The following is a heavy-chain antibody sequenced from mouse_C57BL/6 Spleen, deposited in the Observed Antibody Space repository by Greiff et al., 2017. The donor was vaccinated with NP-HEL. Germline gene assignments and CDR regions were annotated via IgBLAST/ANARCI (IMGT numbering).Heavy chain of an antibody. CDR2: INPNNGGT. D-gene: IGHD2-1*01. V-gene: IGHV1-18*01. Sequence: VQLQQSGPELVKPGASVKIPCKASGYTFTDYNMDWVKQSHGKSLEWIGDINPNNGGTIYNQKFKGKATLTVDKSSSTAYMELRSLTSEDTAVYYCASTGEGYFDVWGTGTTVTVSS. CDR3: ASTGEGYFDV. J-gene: IGHJ1*03. CDR1: GYTFTDYN.